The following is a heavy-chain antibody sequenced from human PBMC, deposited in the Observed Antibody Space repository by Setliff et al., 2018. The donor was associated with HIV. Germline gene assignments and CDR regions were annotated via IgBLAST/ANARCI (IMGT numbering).Heavy chain of an antibody. CDR2: ISGSGTTT. CDR3: AKMVGGSRSSGSCYFDY. V-gene: IGHV3-23*01. CDR1: GFTFSTYA. J-gene: IGHJ4*02. Sequence: GGSLRLSCAASGFTFSTYAMSWVRQAPGKGLEWVTVISGSGTTTYYADSVKGRFTISRDNSKNTVYLQMNSLRDEDTAIYYCAKMVGGSRSSGSCYFDYWGQGTLVTVSS. D-gene: IGHD2-15*01.